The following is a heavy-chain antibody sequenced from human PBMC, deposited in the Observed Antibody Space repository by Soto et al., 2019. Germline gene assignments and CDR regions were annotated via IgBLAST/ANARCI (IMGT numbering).Heavy chain of an antibody. V-gene: IGHV3-11*06. J-gene: IGHJ4*02. Sequence: GGSLRLSCAASGFTFSDYYMSWIRQAPGKGLQWLSYISSSATYAIYADSVKGRFTLSRDNAKNSLYLQMNSLRAEDTAVYYCARNDSSGYLDSWGQGTRVTVSS. CDR3: ARNDSSGYLDS. CDR1: GFTFSDYY. D-gene: IGHD3-22*01. CDR2: ISSSATYA.